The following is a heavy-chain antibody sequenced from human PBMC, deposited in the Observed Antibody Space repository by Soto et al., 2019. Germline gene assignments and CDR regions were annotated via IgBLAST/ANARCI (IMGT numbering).Heavy chain of an antibody. CDR1: GFTFSSYS. CDR3: ASGTMIVVVNDAFDI. Sequence: EVQLVESGGGLVKPGGSLRLSCAASGFTFSSYSMNWVRQAPGKGLEWVSSISSSSSYIYYADSVKGRFTISRDNAKTSLYLQMNSLRAEDTAVYYCASGTMIVVVNDAFDIWGQGTMVTVSS. V-gene: IGHV3-21*01. CDR2: ISSSSSYI. J-gene: IGHJ3*02. D-gene: IGHD3-22*01.